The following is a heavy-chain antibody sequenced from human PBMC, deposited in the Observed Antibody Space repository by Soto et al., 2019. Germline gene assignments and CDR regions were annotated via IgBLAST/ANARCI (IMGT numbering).Heavy chain of an antibody. CDR2: INPSGGST. D-gene: IGHD1-26*01. Sequence: QVQVVQSGAEVKQPGASVKVSCKSSGYTFTSYYVHWVRQAPGQGLEWVGVINPSGGSTGYAQKFQGSVTMTRDTSTGTVYMELSSLSSEDTAVYYCARGAPLYSGTYYSSFDCWGQGTLVTVSS. J-gene: IGHJ4*02. CDR3: ARGAPLYSGTYYSSFDC. V-gene: IGHV1-46*01. CDR1: GYTFTSYY.